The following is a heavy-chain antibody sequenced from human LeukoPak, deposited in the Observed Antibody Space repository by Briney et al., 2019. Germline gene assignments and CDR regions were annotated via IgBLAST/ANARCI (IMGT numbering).Heavy chain of an antibody. CDR2: IRSRSTNI. V-gene: IGHV3-21*01. Sequence: GGSRRLSCVASGFTFSSYSMNWVRQAPGKGLEWVSSIRSRSTNIYYADSVKGRFTISRDNAKNSLYLQMNSLRDEDTAVYYCARDPAHSSGPFDCWGQGTLVTVSS. CDR1: GFTFSSYS. J-gene: IGHJ4*02. CDR3: ARDPAHSSGPFDC. D-gene: IGHD3-22*01.